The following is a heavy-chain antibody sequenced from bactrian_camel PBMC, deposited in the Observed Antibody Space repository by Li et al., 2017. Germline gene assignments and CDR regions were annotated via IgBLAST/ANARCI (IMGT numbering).Heavy chain of an antibody. CDR1: GFTFSNNI. CDR3: ALDPASGKTSWVFHLLPRPTFGF. Sequence: VQLVESGGATVQPGGSLRLSCAASGFTFSNNIMNWLRQAPGKRLEWVSHISSDGSTRYADSVKGRFTISKDSSKNILYLQMNGLKPEDAATYYCALDPASGKTSWVFHLLPRPTFGFWGKGTQVTVSS. CDR2: ISSDGST. D-gene: IGHD3*01. V-gene: IGHV3S42*01. J-gene: IGHJ6*01.